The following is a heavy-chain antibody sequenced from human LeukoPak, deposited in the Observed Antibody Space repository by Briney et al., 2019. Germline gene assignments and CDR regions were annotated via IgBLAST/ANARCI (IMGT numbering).Heavy chain of an antibody. V-gene: IGHV3-30*05. D-gene: IGHD6-19*01. Sequence: GGSLRLSCAASGFTFTSYGMSWVRQAPGKGLEWVAVISYDGSNKYYADSVKGRFTISRDNSKNTLYLQMNSLRAEDTAVYYCARDPVRADSSSGWYREWFDPWGQGTLVTVSS. CDR1: GFTFTSYG. CDR3: ARDPVRADSSSGWYREWFDP. J-gene: IGHJ5*02. CDR2: ISYDGSNK.